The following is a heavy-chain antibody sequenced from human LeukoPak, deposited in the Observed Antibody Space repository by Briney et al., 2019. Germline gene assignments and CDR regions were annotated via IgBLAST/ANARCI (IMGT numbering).Heavy chain of an antibody. CDR2: IYYSGST. Sequence: NPSETLSLTCTVSGGSISSYYWSWIRQPPGKGLEWIGYIYYSGSTNYNPSLKSRVTISVDTSKNQFSLKLSSATAADTAVYYCARGAVAGIGGYWGQGTLVTVSS. J-gene: IGHJ4*02. CDR1: GGSISSYY. CDR3: ARGAVAGIGGY. D-gene: IGHD6-19*01. V-gene: IGHV4-59*01.